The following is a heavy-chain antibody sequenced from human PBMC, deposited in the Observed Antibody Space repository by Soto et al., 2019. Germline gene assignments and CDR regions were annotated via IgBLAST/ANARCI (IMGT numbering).Heavy chain of an antibody. Sequence: QVQLVQSGAEVMQPGASVKVSCKASGYTFTSYYIQWVRQAPGQGLEWMGIINPSGGSTNYAQKVRGSVTITRDTSTSTFYLELSSLRSEDTAIYYCSRGYPPRDQLGNLPGAFWGQGTLVTVSS. CDR1: GYTFTSYY. V-gene: IGHV1-46*03. J-gene: IGHJ4*02. CDR2: INPSGGST. CDR3: SRGYPPRDQLGNLPGAF. D-gene: IGHD1-1*01.